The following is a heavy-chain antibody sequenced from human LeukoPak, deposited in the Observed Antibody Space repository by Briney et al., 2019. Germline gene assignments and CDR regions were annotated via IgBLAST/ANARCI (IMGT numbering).Heavy chain of an antibody. D-gene: IGHD2-21*01. V-gene: IGHV5-51*04. CDR3: ARGIAWRGDSTAFDI. J-gene: IGHJ3*02. CDR2: VYPDDSDS. CDR1: GYRFTTYW. Sequence: GESLKISCKVSGYRFTTYWIGWVRQMPGKGLQWMGNVYPDDSDSRYSPSFQGQVTIPADKPISTAYLQWSSLQASDTAIYYCARGIAWRGDSTAFDIWGQGTMVTVSS.